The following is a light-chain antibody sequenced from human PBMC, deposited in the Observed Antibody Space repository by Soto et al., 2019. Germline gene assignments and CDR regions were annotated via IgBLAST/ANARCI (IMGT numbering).Light chain of an antibody. V-gene: IGLV2-14*01. CDR1: SSDVGGYKY. Sequence: QSALTQPASVSGSPGQSITISCTGTSSDVGGYKYVSWYQQHPDKAPKLIIFEVSNRPSGISSRFSGSKSGNTASLTISGLQAEDEADYYCATWDDRLYGRLFGGGTKLTVL. CDR3: ATWDDRLYGRL. CDR2: EVS. J-gene: IGLJ3*02.